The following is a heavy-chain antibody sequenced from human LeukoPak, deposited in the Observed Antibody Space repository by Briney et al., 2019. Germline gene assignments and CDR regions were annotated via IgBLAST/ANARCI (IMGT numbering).Heavy chain of an antibody. Sequence: SETLSLTCTDSAGSISSYYWSWIRQPPGKGLEWIGYIYYSGSTNYNPSLKSRVTISVDTSKNQFSLKLSSVTAADTAVYYCARVDSSSWYYFDYWGQGTLVTVSS. CDR2: IYYSGST. CDR3: ARVDSSSWYYFDY. J-gene: IGHJ4*02. CDR1: AGSISSYY. V-gene: IGHV4-59*01. D-gene: IGHD6-13*01.